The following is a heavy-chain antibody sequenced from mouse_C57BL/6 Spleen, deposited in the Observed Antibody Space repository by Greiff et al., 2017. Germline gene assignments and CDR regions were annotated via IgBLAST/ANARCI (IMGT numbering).Heavy chain of an antibody. V-gene: IGHV7-1*01. CDR2: SRNKANDYTT. CDR1: GFTFSDFY. J-gene: IGHJ4*01. D-gene: IGHD4-1*01. CDR3: ARDATGTGMDD. Sequence: EVQRVESGGGLVQSGRSLRLSCATSGFTFSDFYMEWVRQAPGKGLEWIAASRNKANDYTTEYSASVKGRFIVSRDTSQSILYLQMNALRAEDTAIYYCARDATGTGMDDWGQGTSVTVSS.